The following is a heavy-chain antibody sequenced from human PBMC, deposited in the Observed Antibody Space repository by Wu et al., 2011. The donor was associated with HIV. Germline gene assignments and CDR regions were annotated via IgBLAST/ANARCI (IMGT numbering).Heavy chain of an antibody. D-gene: IGHD2-15*01. J-gene: IGHJ3*02. CDR3: ASQNPDLVVVVAATHAPDAFDI. Sequence: QIQLVQSGAEVKKPGSSVKVSCKASGGTFSRYAISWVRQAPGHGLEWMGEIIPLSGTAKYAQKFRGRVTITTDDSTSTGYMELTSLRSEDTAVYYCASQNPDLVVVVAATHAPDAFDIWAKGQWSPSL. CDR1: GGTFSRYA. V-gene: IGHV1-69*05. CDR2: IIPLSGTA.